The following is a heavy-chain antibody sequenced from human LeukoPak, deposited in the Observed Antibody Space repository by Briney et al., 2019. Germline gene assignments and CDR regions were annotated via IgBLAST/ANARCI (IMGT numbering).Heavy chain of an antibody. Sequence: PSETLSLTWAVYGGSFSGYYWSWIRQPPGKGLEWIGEINHSGSTNYNPSLKSRVTISVDTSKNQFSLKLSSVTAADTAVYYCASNSATYDAFDIWGQGTMVTVSS. V-gene: IGHV4-34*01. J-gene: IGHJ3*02. D-gene: IGHD2-15*01. CDR1: GGSFSGYY. CDR3: ASNSATYDAFDI. CDR2: INHSGST.